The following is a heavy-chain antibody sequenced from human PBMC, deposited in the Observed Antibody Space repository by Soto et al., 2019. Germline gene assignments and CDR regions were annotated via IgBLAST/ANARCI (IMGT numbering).Heavy chain of an antibody. V-gene: IGHV3-74*01. J-gene: IGHJ4*02. CDR1: GFTFSSYW. CDR2: INTDGSTT. Sequence: EVQLVESGGGLVQPGGSLRLSCAASGFTFSSYWMHWVRQSPGKGLLWVSRINTDGSTTNFADSVKGRFTISRDNAKNTLYLQMDSLRADDTAVYYCARDLIEGGTTAEVGGWGQGTLVTVSS. D-gene: IGHD1-26*01. CDR3: ARDLIEGGTTAEVGG.